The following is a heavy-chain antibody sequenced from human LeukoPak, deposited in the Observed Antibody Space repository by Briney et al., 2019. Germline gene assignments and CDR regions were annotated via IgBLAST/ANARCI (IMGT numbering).Heavy chain of an antibody. V-gene: IGHV3-66*01. Sequence: GGSLRLSCAASGFTVSSNYMSWVRQAPGKGLEWVSVIYSGGSTYYADSVKGRFTISRDNSKNTLYLQMNSLRAEDTAVYYCARDFYDNDDYGYYFDSWGQGTLVTVSS. CDR1: GFTVSSNY. CDR2: IYSGGST. D-gene: IGHD4-17*01. J-gene: IGHJ4*02. CDR3: ARDFYDNDDYGYYFDS.